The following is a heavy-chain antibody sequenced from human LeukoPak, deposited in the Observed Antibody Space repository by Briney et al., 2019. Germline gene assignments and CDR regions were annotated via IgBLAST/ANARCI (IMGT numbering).Heavy chain of an antibody. CDR3: ARDLRFCRGDKCGSRTTISSYDY. CDR1: GYTLIDYY. J-gene: IGHJ4*01. CDR2: LNPKNGAT. V-gene: IGHV1-2*02. D-gene: IGHD2-21*01. Sequence: ASVKVSCKTSGYTLIDYYMHWVRQAPGQGLEWMGWLNPKNGATDFAQKFQGRVTLTRDTSTRTTYMELSSLRSDDTAVYYCARDLRFCRGDKCGSRTTISSYDYWGQGTRVTVSS.